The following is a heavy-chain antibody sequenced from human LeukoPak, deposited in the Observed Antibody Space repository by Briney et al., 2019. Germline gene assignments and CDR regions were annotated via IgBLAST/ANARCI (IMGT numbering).Heavy chain of an antibody. Sequence: GGSLRLSCAASGFTFSSYAMHWVRQAPRKGLERVAVISYGGSNKYYADPVKGRFTISRDNSKNTLYLQMNSLRAEDTAVYYCARYQGSVTVVTPSPLDYWGQGTLVTVSS. CDR1: GFTFSSYA. J-gene: IGHJ4*02. D-gene: IGHD4-23*01. V-gene: IGHV3-30*07. CDR3: ARYQGSVTVVTPSPLDY. CDR2: ISYGGSNK.